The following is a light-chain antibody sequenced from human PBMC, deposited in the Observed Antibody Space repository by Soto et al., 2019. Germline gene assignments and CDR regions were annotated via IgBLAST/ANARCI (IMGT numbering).Light chain of an antibody. CDR3: QKYDSSPWT. Sequence: DIQMTQSPSSLSASVRDRVTITCRASQGISNYLAWYQQKPGKVPKLLIYAASTLQSGVPSRFSGSGSGTEFTLTISSLQPDDFATYYCQKYDSSPWTFGQGTQLEIK. CDR2: AAS. V-gene: IGKV1-27*01. J-gene: IGKJ1*01. CDR1: QGISNY.